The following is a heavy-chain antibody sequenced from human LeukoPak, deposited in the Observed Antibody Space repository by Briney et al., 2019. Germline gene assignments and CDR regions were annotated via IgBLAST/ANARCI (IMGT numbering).Heavy chain of an antibody. Sequence: GGSLRLSCAASGFTFSSYEMNWVRQAPGKGLEWVSYISSSGSTICYADSVKGRFTISRDNAKNSLYLQMNSLRAEDTAVYYCARADVGATVDYWGQGTLVTVSS. CDR2: ISSSGSTI. D-gene: IGHD1-26*01. V-gene: IGHV3-48*03. J-gene: IGHJ4*02. CDR1: GFTFSSYE. CDR3: ARADVGATVDY.